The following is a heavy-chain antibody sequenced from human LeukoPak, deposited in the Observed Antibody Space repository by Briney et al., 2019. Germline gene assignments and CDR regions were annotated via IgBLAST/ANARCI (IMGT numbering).Heavy chain of an antibody. D-gene: IGHD3-22*01. J-gene: IGHJ4*02. V-gene: IGHV4-39*01. CDR3: ARTIVYYDSSGYASFDY. CDR2: IYYSGST. CDR1: GGSISSSSYY. Sequence: SETLSLTCTVSGGSISSSSYYWGCIRQPPGKGLEWIVSIYYSGSTYYNPSLKSRVTISVDTSKNQFSLKLSSVTAADTAVYYCARTIVYYDSSGYASFDYWGQGTLVTVSS.